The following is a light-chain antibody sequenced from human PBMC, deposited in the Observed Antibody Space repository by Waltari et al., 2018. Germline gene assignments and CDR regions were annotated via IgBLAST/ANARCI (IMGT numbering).Light chain of an antibody. Sequence: EIQMTQSPSSLSASLGDRVTITCRASQSINHYLCWYQQKPGQAPKLLIYTASTLDDGFPSRFSGSGSGTEFTLTISSLQPEDFATYYCQQIHSLPTTFGQGTKL. V-gene: IGKV1-39*01. CDR1: QSINHY. CDR2: TAS. CDR3: QQIHSLPTT. J-gene: IGKJ2*01.